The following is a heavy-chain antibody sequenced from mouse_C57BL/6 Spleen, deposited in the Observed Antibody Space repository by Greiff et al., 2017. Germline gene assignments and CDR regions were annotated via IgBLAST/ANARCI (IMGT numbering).Heavy chain of an antibody. D-gene: IGHD1-1*01. J-gene: IGHJ4*01. Sequence: QVQLQQSGPELVNPGASVKISCKASGYAFSSSWMNWVKQRPGKGLEWIGRIYPGDGDTNYNGKFKGKATLTADKSSSTAYMQLSSLTSEDSAVYFCARSHYGSSYGAMDYWGQGTSVTVSS. V-gene: IGHV1-82*01. CDR3: ARSHYGSSYGAMDY. CDR1: GYAFSSSW. CDR2: IYPGDGDT.